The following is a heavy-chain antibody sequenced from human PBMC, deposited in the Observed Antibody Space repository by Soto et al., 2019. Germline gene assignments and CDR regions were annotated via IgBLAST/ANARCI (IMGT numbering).Heavy chain of an antibody. Sequence: PVESLRISCRGSGYRFTSYWSSWVRQMPGKGLEWMGRIDPSDSYTNYSPSFQGHVTISADKSISTAYLQWSSLKASDTAMYYCARLGSPSPFAYRRQGTLVPVSS. V-gene: IGHV5-10-1*01. D-gene: IGHD6-13*01. CDR1: GYRFTSYW. J-gene: IGHJ4*02. CDR2: IDPSDSYT. CDR3: ARLGSPSPFAY.